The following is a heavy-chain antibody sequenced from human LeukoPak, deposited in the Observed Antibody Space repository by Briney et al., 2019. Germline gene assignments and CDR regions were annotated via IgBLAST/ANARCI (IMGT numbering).Heavy chain of an antibody. CDR3: ARAGRYCSGGSCYSRGAFDI. CDR1: GFTFSSYA. J-gene: IGHJ3*02. Sequence: GSLRLSCAASGFTFSSYAMSWIRQPPGKGLEWIGYIYYSGSTNYNPSLKSRVTISVDTSKNQFSLKLSSVTAADTAVYYCARAGRYCSGGSCYSRGAFDIWGQGTMVTVSS. D-gene: IGHD2-15*01. V-gene: IGHV4-59*01. CDR2: IYYSGST.